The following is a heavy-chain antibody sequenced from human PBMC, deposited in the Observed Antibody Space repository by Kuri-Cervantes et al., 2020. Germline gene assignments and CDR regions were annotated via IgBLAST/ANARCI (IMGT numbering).Heavy chain of an antibody. CDR1: GGSISSSSYY. CDR3: ARDSGNPMRFGELLFGVHYYGMGV. V-gene: IGHV4-39*07. J-gene: IGHJ6*02. CDR2: IYYSGST. Sequence: ESLKISCTVSGGSISSSSYYWGWIRQPPGKGLEWIGSIYYSGSTYYNPSLKSRVTISVDTSKNQFSLKLSSVAAADTAVYYCARDSGNPMRFGELLFGVHYYGMGVWGQGTTVTVSS. D-gene: IGHD3-10*01.